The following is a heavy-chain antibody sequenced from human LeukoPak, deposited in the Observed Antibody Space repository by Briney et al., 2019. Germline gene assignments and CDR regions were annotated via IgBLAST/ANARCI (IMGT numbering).Heavy chain of an antibody. D-gene: IGHD3-10*01. CDR3: ARDGRYYYGSGSYY. V-gene: IGHV1-2*02. J-gene: IGHJ4*02. CDR1: GYTFAGTY. CDR2: INPNSGDT. Sequence: GASVKVSCRSSGYTFAGTYMHWVRQAPGQGLEWMGWINPNSGDTNYAQKFQGRVTMTRDKSISTAYMELSRLRSDDTAVYYCARDGRYYYGSGSYYWGQGTLVTVSS.